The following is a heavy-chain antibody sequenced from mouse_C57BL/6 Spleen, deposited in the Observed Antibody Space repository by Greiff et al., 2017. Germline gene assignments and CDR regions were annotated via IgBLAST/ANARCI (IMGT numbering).Heavy chain of an antibody. CDR2: ISDGGSYT. CDR1: GFTFSSYA. Sequence: EVKLMESGGGLVKPGGSLKLSCAASGFTFSSYAMSWVRQTPEKRLEWVATISDGGSYTYYPDNVKGRFTISRDNAKNNLYLQMSHLKSEDTAMYYCARKDYYVWFAYWGQGTLVTVSA. V-gene: IGHV5-4*03. CDR3: ARKDYYVWFAY. D-gene: IGHD1-1*01. J-gene: IGHJ3*01.